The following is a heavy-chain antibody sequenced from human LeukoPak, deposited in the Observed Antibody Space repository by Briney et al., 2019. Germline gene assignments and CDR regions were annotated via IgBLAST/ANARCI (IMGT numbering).Heavy chain of an antibody. V-gene: IGHV3-23*01. CDR1: GFTFSSYA. CDR2: ISGSGGSA. J-gene: IGHJ4*02. CDR3: AKAFPWGEDNY. Sequence: GGSLRLSCAASGFTFSSYAMSWVRQAPGKGLEWVSAISGSGGSAYYADSVKGRFTISRDNSKNTLWLQMNSLRAEDTAVNYCAKAFPWGEDNYWGQGTLVTVSS. D-gene: IGHD3-16*01.